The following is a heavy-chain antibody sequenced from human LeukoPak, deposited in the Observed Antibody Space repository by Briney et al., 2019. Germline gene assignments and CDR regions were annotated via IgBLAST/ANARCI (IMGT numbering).Heavy chain of an antibody. Sequence: SETLSLTCSVFGDSISSNYWSWIRQPPGKGLEWIGYIYYSGSTNYNPSLKSRVTISVDTSKNQFSLKLTSVTAADTAVYYCAREVVAAAGTVDYWGQGTLVTVSS. J-gene: IGHJ4*02. CDR3: AREVVAAAGTVDY. V-gene: IGHV4-59*01. D-gene: IGHD6-13*01. CDR1: GDSISSNY. CDR2: IYYSGST.